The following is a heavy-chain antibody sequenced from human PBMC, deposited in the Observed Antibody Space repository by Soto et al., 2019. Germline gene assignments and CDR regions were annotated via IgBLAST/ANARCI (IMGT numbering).Heavy chain of an antibody. CDR1: GGTFSNYV. CDR2: ISPIYDAA. D-gene: IGHD2-8*02. V-gene: IGHV1-69*06. CDR3: ARYWTAGTVYGAFDV. Sequence: QVQLVQSGAEVKKPGSSVKVSCEASGGTFSNYVISWLRQAPGQGPEWMGGISPIYDAANYARKFRGRVTITADKATNTAYMELISLKSEDTAIYYCARYWTAGTVYGAFDVWGQGTMVIVSP. J-gene: IGHJ3*01.